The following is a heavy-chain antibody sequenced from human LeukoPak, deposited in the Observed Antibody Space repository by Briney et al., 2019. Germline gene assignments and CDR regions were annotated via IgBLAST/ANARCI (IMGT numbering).Heavy chain of an antibody. J-gene: IGHJ4*02. D-gene: IGHD2-15*01. CDR1: GFTVSSNY. CDR3: ARLSGGSKEDY. Sequence: GGSLRLSCAASGFTVSSNYMSWVRQAPGKGLEWVSVIYSGGSTYYADSVKGRFTISRDNSKNTLYLQMNSLRAEDTAVYYCARLSGGSKEDYWGQGTLVTVSS. CDR2: IYSGGST. V-gene: IGHV3-53*01.